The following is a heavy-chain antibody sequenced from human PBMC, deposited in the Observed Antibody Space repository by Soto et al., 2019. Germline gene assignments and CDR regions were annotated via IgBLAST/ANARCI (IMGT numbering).Heavy chain of an antibody. J-gene: IGHJ4*02. Sequence: SETLSLTCAVYGGSFSGYYWIWIRQPPGKGLEWIGEINHSGSTNYNPSLKSRVTISVDTSKNQFSLKLSSVTAADTAVYYCARGPYYYGSGGYYFDYWGQGTLVTVSS. V-gene: IGHV4-34*01. CDR1: GGSFSGYY. CDR3: ARGPYYYGSGGYYFDY. CDR2: INHSGST. D-gene: IGHD3-10*01.